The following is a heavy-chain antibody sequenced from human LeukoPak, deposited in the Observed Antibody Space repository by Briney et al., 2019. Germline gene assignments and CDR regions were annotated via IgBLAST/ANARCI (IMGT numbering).Heavy chain of an antibody. CDR1: GGSISTTGDF. CDR2: LYYRGTT. CDR3: ARSRAYYDPFDL. J-gene: IGHJ4*02. V-gene: IGHV4-39*02. Sequence: SETPSLTCTLSGGSISTTGDFWGRIRQTPGEGLEWIGSLYYRGTTYYNPSLKSRVTISVDTSKKNLSLSLTSVTAANTAVYFCARSRAYYDPFDLWGQGTLVAVSS. D-gene: IGHD4/OR15-4a*01.